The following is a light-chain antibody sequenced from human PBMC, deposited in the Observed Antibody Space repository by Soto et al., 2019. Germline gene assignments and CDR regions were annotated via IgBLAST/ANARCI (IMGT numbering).Light chain of an antibody. Sequence: EIVITQSPATLSVSPGERATLSCRASQSVSSNLAWYQQKPGQAPRLLIYDASNRATGIPARFSGSGSGTEFTLTISSMQPDDFATYYCQQYNSYSFGQGTKVDIK. J-gene: IGKJ1*01. CDR1: QSVSSN. CDR3: QQYNSYS. CDR2: DAS. V-gene: IGKV3D-15*01.